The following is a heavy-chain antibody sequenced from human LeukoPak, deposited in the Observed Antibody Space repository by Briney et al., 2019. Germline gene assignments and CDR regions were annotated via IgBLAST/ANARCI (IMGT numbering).Heavy chain of an antibody. V-gene: IGHV1-8*03. Sequence: GASVKVSCKASGYTFTSYDINWVRQATGQGLEWMGWMNPNSGYTGYAQKFQGRVTITRNTSISTAYMELSSLRSEDTAVYYCARKEGVRIAALDYWGQGTLVTVSS. J-gene: IGHJ4*02. CDR1: GYTFTSYD. D-gene: IGHD6-6*01. CDR2: MNPNSGYT. CDR3: ARKEGVRIAALDY.